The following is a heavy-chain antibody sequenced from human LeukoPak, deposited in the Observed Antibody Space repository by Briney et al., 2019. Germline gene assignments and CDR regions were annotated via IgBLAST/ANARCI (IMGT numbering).Heavy chain of an antibody. V-gene: IGHV4-31*11. D-gene: IGHD3/OR15-3a*01. CDR3: ARDSPPVDFWTGYGDYYYMDV. J-gene: IGHJ6*03. CDR2: ISYSEST. CDR1: GASVSSGGYY. Sequence: SETLSLTCDVSGASVSSGGYYRSWIRQHPGKGLEWIGYISYSESTYYKPSLKSRLTISLDASKDQFSLKLNSVTAADTAVYYCARDSPPVDFWTGYGDYYYMDVWGKGTTVTVSS.